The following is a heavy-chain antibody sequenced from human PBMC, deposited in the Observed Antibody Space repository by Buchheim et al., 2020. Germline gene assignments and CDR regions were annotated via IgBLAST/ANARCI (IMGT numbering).Heavy chain of an antibody. D-gene: IGHD3-10*02. CDR1: GFLVTNKY. CDR2: IYQGGSI. CDR3: AGGTYHYVKNEYHDPLDY. V-gene: IGHV3-53*04. J-gene: IGHJ4*02. Sequence: EVQLVESGGGLVRPGGSLRLSCAASGFLVTNKYMSWVRQTPGKGLECVSIIYQGGSIYYADSVKGRFPIFRHDSENTVSLQMDSLRPEDTAVYYCAGGTYHYVKNEYHDPLDYWGQG.